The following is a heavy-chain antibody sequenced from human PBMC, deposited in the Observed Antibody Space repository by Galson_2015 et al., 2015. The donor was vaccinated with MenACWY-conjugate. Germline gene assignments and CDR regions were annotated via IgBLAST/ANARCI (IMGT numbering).Heavy chain of an antibody. V-gene: IGHV3-74*01. J-gene: IGHJ5*02. D-gene: IGHD5-24*01. CDR1: GFTFNQYW. CDR3: TRGNDGYGRFDT. Sequence: SLRLSCAASGFTFNQYWMHWVRQAPGKGLVWVSRISPDGSVTNYADSVKGRFTLSRDNAKNTLYLQMNSLRGDDTAVYYCTRGNDGYGRFDTCGSGTLVPVSS. CDR2: ISPDGSVT.